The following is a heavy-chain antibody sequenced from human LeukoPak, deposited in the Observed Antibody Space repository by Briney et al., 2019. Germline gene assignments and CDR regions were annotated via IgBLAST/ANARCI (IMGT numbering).Heavy chain of an antibody. Sequence: ASMKVSCKTSGYTFTSYYMHWVRQAPGQGLEWMGIINPSGGSTSYAQKFQGRVTMTRDMSTSTVYMELSSLRSEDTAVYYCARDSEDTTMGPGYWGQGTLVTVSS. V-gene: IGHV1-46*01. J-gene: IGHJ4*02. CDR3: ARDSEDTTMGPGY. CDR1: GYTFTSYY. CDR2: INPSGGST. D-gene: IGHD5-18*01.